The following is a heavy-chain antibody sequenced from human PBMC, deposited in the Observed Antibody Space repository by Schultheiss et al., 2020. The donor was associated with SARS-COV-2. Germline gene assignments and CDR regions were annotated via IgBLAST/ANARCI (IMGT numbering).Heavy chain of an antibody. CDR3: ARDCGFGESQPWYYYYGMDV. V-gene: IGHV3-30*01. J-gene: IGHJ6*02. Sequence: GGSLRLSCAASGFTFRSYAMHWVRQAPGKGLEWVAVIWYDGSNKYYADSVKGRFTISRDNSKNTLYLQMNSLRAEDTAVYYCARDCGFGESQPWYYYYGMDVWGQGTTVTVSS. D-gene: IGHD3-10*01. CDR2: IWYDGSNK. CDR1: GFTFRSYA.